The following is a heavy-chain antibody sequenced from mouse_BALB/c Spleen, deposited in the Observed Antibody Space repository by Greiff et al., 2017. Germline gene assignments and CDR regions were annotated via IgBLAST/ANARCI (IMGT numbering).Heavy chain of an antibody. D-gene: IGHD2-4*01. Sequence: QVQLQQSGPGLVAPSQSLSITCTVSGFSLTSYGVHWVRQPPGKGLEWLGVIWAGGSTNYNSALMSRLSISKDNSKSQVFLKMNSLQTDDTAMYYCARGGLRREVYYAMDYWGQGTSVTVSS. CDR3: ARGGLRREVYYAMDY. CDR1: GFSLTSYG. V-gene: IGHV2-9*02. CDR2: IWAGGST. J-gene: IGHJ4*01.